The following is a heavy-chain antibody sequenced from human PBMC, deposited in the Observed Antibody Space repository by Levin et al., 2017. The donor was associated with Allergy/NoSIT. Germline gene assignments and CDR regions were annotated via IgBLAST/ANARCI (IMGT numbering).Heavy chain of an antibody. D-gene: IGHD3-10*01. J-gene: IGHJ4*02. CDR1: GFTVSSNY. V-gene: IGHV3-66*01. CDR2: IYSGGST. CDR3: ARDEGYYGSGSYYENY. Sequence: HSGGSLRLSCAASGFTVSSNYMSWVRQAPGKGLEWVSVIYSGGSTYYADSVKGRFTISRDNSKNTLYLQMNSLRAEDTAVYYCARDEGYYGSGSYYENYWGQGTLVTVSS.